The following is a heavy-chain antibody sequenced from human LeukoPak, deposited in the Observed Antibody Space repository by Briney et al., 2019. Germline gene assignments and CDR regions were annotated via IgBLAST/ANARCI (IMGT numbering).Heavy chain of an antibody. V-gene: IGHV3-30-3*01. CDR3: ATAGSYPGYYFDY. J-gene: IGHJ4*02. Sequence: GGSLRLSCAASGFTFSSYAMHWVRQASGKGLEWVAVISYDGSNKYYADSVKGRFTISRDNSKNTLYLQMNSLRAEDTAVYYCATAGSYPGYYFDYWGQGTLVTVSS. CDR2: ISYDGSNK. CDR1: GFTFSSYA. D-gene: IGHD1-26*01.